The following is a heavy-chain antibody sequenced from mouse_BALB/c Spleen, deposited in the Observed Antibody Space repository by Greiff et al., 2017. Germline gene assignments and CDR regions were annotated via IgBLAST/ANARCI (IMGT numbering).Heavy chain of an antibody. Sequence: VQLQQSGPGLVKPSQSLSLTCTVTGYSITSDYAWNWIRQFPGNKLEWMGYISYSGSTSYNPSLKSRISITRDTSKNQFFLQLNSVTTEDTATYYCARGGNSYAMDYWGQGTSVTVSS. J-gene: IGHJ4*01. V-gene: IGHV3-2*02. CDR1: GYSITSDYA. D-gene: IGHD2-1*01. CDR3: ARGGNSYAMDY. CDR2: ISYSGST.